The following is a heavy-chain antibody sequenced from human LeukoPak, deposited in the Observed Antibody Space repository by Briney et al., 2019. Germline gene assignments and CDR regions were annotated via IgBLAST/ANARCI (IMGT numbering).Heavy chain of an antibody. CDR1: GGTFSSYA. Sequence: ASAKVSCKASGGTFSSYAISWVRQAPGQGLEWMGWMNPNSGNTGYAQKFQGRVTMTRNTSISTAYMELSSLRSEDTAVYYCARGNPVGRDANWGQEPWSPSPQ. CDR2: MNPNSGNT. D-gene: IGHD1-1*01. V-gene: IGHV1-8*02. CDR3: ARGNPVGRDAN. J-gene: IGHJ4*01.